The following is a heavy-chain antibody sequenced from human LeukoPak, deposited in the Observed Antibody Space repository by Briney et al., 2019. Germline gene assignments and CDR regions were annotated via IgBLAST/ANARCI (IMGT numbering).Heavy chain of an antibody. Sequence: GGSLRLSCAASGSTFSSYAMSWVRQAPGKGLEWVSAISGSGGSTYYADSVKGRFTISRDNSKNTLYLQMNSLRAKDTAVYYCAKSTHSNYDSSDYWGQGTLVTVSS. CDR2: ISGSGGST. V-gene: IGHV3-23*01. J-gene: IGHJ4*02. D-gene: IGHD3-22*01. CDR1: GSTFSSYA. CDR3: AKSTHSNYDSSDY.